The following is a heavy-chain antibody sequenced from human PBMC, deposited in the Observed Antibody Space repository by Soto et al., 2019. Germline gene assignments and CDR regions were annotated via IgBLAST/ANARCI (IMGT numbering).Heavy chain of an antibody. D-gene: IGHD4-17*01. V-gene: IGHV4-30-4*01. CDR2: IYYSGST. Sequence: SETLSLTCTVSGGSISSGDYYWSWIRQPPGKGLEWIGYIYYSGSTYSNPSLKSRVTISVDTSKNQFSLKRSSVTAADTAVYYCARVDSLRCHLAGGCHYGMDVWGQGTTVTVSS. J-gene: IGHJ6*02. CDR3: ARVDSLRCHLAGGCHYGMDV. CDR1: GGSISSGDYY.